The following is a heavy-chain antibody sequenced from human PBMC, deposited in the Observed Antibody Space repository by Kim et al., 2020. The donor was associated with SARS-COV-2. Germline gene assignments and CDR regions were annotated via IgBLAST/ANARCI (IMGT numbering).Heavy chain of an antibody. CDR3: ARAERNYYGSGAFDP. Sequence: SETLSLTCSVSGASINDRSFYWAWLRQPPGKSPEWIGSVYFTGTTYYQPSLIGRVSISVDTSKNFFSLKFISMTAADTAVYYCARAERNYYGSGAFDPWGQGVLVAVSS. CDR1: GASINDRSFY. D-gene: IGHD3-10*01. CDR2: VYFTGTT. J-gene: IGHJ5*02. V-gene: IGHV4-39*07.